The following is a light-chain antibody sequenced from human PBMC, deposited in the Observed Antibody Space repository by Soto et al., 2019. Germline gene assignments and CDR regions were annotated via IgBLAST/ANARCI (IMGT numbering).Light chain of an antibody. V-gene: IGKV3-20*01. CDR2: GAS. J-gene: IGKJ1*01. CDR1: QSVSSSY. CDR3: QQYGSSPSWT. Sequence: EIVLTQSPGTLSFSPGEKATLSCRASQSVSSSYLAWYQQKPGQAPRLLIYGASSRATGIPDRFSGSGSGTDFTLTISRLEPEDFAVYYCQQYGSSPSWTFGQRTKGDIK.